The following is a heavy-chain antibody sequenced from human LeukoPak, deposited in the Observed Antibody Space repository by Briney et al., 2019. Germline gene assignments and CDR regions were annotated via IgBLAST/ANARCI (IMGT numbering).Heavy chain of an antibody. D-gene: IGHD3-22*01. V-gene: IGHV5-51*01. CDR2: IYPGDSDT. J-gene: IGHJ6*02. CDR1: GYSFTSYW. CDR3: ARIGYYNSGGYSYYYYKGRAV. Sequence: GESLKISCKGSGYSFTSYWIGWVRQMPGKGLEWMGIIYPGDSDTRYSPSFQGQVTISADKSISTAYLQWSSLKASDTAMYYCARIGYYNSGGYSYYYYKGRAVWAQGPTVTVPS.